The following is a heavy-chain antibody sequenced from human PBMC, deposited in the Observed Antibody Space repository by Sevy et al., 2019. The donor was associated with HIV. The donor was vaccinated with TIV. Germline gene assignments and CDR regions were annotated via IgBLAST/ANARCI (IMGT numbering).Heavy chain of an antibody. CDR1: GFTFNRYW. Sequence: GGSLRLSCTASGFTFNRYWMSWVRQTPGKELEWVANVKQKGSEQYYVNSLKGRFTISRDNAKNSLYLQMNSLRAEDTAVYYCASLREKKLVIIPSFAFDMWGQGTLVTVSS. D-gene: IGHD3-3*01. CDR3: ASLREKKLVIIPSFAFDM. J-gene: IGHJ3*02. V-gene: IGHV3-7*01. CDR2: VKQKGSEQ.